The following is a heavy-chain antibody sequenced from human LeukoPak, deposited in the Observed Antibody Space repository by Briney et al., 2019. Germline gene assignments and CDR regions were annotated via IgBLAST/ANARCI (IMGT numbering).Heavy chain of an antibody. Sequence: PSETLSLTRAVYGASFSDYYWSWIRQSPEKGLEWIGEISNIGTTSYNPSLNSRVIMSVDTSKNQFSLRLSSVTAADTAVYYCARGGYGPRLGNWGQGTLVTVSS. CDR2: ISNIGTT. CDR3: ARGGYGPRLGN. D-gene: IGHD3-16*01. J-gene: IGHJ4*02. V-gene: IGHV4-34*01. CDR1: GASFSDYY.